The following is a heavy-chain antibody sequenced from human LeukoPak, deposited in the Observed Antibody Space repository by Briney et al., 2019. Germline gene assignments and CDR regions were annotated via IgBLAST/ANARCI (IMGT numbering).Heavy chain of an antibody. D-gene: IGHD3-22*01. CDR2: ISGSGGST. Sequence: GGSLRLSCAASGFTFSSYAMSWVRQAPGKGLEWVSAISGSGGSTYYADSVKGRFTISRDNSKNTLYLQMNSLRAEDTAVYYCANSEGYCYDSSGFDYWGQGTLVTVSS. V-gene: IGHV3-23*01. J-gene: IGHJ4*02. CDR3: ANSEGYCYDSSGFDY. CDR1: GFTFSSYA.